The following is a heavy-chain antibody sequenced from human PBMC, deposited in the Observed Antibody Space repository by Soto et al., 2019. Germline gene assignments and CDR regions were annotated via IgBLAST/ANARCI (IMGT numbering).Heavy chain of an antibody. Sequence: PGGSLRLSCAASGFTFSSYEMNWVRQAPGKGLEWVSYISSSGSTIYYADSVKGRFTISRDNAKNSLYLQMNSLRAEDTAVYYCARPNFYYDILTGYWGYYYYGMDVWGQGTTVTVSS. CDR1: GFTFSSYE. D-gene: IGHD3-9*01. V-gene: IGHV3-48*03. CDR3: ARPNFYYDILTGYWGYYYYGMDV. J-gene: IGHJ6*02. CDR2: ISSSGSTI.